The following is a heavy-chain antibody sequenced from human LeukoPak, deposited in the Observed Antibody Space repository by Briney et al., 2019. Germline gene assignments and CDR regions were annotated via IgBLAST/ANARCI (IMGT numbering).Heavy chain of an antibody. CDR1: GDSISTSSYY. J-gene: IGHJ4*02. Sequence: SETLSLTCSVSGDSISTSSYYWSWIRQPPGKGLEWIGYIYYSGSTNYNPSLKSRVTISVDTSKNQFSLKLSSVTAADTAVYYCARHRLLWFGELLSPFDYWGQGTLVTVSS. CDR3: ARHRLLWFGELLSPFDY. CDR2: IYYSGST. V-gene: IGHV4-61*01. D-gene: IGHD3-10*01.